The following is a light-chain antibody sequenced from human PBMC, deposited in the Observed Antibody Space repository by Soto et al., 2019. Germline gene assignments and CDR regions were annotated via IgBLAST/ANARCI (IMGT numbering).Light chain of an antibody. V-gene: IGKV1-39*01. Sequence: DIQMTQSPSTLSGSVGDRVTITCRASQDIKNYLNWYQRKPGTAPRLLIYAASNLHSGVPSTFSASGSGTDFALNISSLQADDFGTYYCQQGFSLPWTFGQGTKVEVK. CDR3: QQGFSLPWT. CDR1: QDIKNY. CDR2: AAS. J-gene: IGKJ1*01.